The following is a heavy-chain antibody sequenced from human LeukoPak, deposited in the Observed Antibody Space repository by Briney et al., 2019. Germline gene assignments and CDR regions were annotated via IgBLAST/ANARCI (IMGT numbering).Heavy chain of an antibody. Sequence: GASVKVSCKASGGTFSSYAISWVRQAPGQGLEWMGGIIPIFDTANYAQKFQGRVTITADKSTSTAYMELSSLRSEDTAVYYCARNVNPGVDAFDIWGQGTMVTVSS. V-gene: IGHV1-69*06. D-gene: IGHD1-14*01. CDR2: IIPIFDTA. J-gene: IGHJ3*02. CDR1: GGTFSSYA. CDR3: ARNVNPGVDAFDI.